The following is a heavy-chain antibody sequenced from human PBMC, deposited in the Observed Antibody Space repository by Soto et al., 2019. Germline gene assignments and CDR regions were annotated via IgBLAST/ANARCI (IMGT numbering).Heavy chain of an antibody. CDR1: NGSLSSNY. V-gene: IGHV4-59*01. J-gene: IGHJ4*02. CDR3: ARSFMVPVDFFDY. D-gene: IGHD3-10*01. CDR2: IYYSGST. Sequence: PSETLSLTGTVSNGSLSSNYWSWTRKSPGKGLEWIGNIYYSGSTNYNPSLKSRVTMSVDTSKNQFTLKLSSVTAADTGVYFCARSFMVPVDFFDYWGQGTPVTVSS.